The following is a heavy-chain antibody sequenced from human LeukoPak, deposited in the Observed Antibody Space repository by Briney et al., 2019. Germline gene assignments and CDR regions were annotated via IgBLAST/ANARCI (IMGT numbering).Heavy chain of an antibody. CDR2: IIGSGGNT. D-gene: IGHD1-26*01. J-gene: IGHJ6*02. Sequence: PGGSLRLSCAASGFTFSSYAMTWVRQAPGKGLEWVSLIIGSGGNTYYADSVKGRFTISRDNSKNTLSLQMNSLRAEDTAVYYCAKDVRVGGGGMDVWGQGTPVTVSS. CDR1: GFTFSSYA. CDR3: AKDVRVGGGGMDV. V-gene: IGHV3-23*01.